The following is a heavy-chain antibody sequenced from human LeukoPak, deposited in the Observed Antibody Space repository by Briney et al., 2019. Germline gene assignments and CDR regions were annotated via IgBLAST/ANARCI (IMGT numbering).Heavy chain of an antibody. Sequence: SETLSLTCTVSGGSISSYYWSWIRQPAGKGLEWIGRIYTSGNTNYNPSLKSRVTMSVDTSKNQLSLKLSSVTAADTAMYYCAREGTTVVTRALDYWGQGILVTVSS. J-gene: IGHJ4*02. CDR1: GGSISSYY. D-gene: IGHD4-23*01. V-gene: IGHV4-4*07. CDR3: AREGTTVVTRALDY. CDR2: IYTSGNT.